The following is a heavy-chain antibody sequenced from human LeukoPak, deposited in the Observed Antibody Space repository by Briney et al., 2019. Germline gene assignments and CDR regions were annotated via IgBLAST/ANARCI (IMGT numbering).Heavy chain of an antibody. D-gene: IGHD6-19*01. CDR2: ITYSGNT. CDR3: ARDVFTRAGWYTDN. CDR1: GDSITSATFS. J-gene: IGHJ1*01. Sequence: PSETLSLTCSVSGDSITSATFSWGWIRQPPGKGLEWIGTITYSGNTNYNPSLQSRVTISVDTSKNHFSLNLRSVTAADPAVYYCARDVFTRAGWYTDNWGQGTLVTVSS. V-gene: IGHV4-39*02.